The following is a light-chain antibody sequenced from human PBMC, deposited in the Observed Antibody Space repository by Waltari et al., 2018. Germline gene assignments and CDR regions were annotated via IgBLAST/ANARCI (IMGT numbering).Light chain of an antibody. CDR3: SSYTSSSTLCV. Sequence: QSALTQPASVSGSPGQSCTISCTGPSSDVGGYNYVSWYQQHPGKAPKRMIYDVSNRPSGLSKRFSCSKSSNPASLTISGLQAEDEADYYCSSYTSSSTLCVFGTGTKVTVL. J-gene: IGLJ1*01. CDR2: DVS. CDR1: SSDVGGYNY. V-gene: IGLV2-14*03.